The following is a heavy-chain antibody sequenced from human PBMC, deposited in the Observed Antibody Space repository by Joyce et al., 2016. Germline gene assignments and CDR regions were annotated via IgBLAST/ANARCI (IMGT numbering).Heavy chain of an antibody. Sequence: QITLKESGPALVEPTQTLTLSCTFSGFSRTTSGVGVGWIRQPPGKALEWLAVMYWDGDEHYSPSLRTRLTIAKDTSRNQVVLTKTDVDAVDTARYYCAHRQNTDYFDSWGPGTLVTVSS. V-gene: IGHV2-5*02. CDR1: GFSRTTSGVG. J-gene: IGHJ4*02. CDR2: MYWDGDE. CDR3: AHRQNTDYFDS.